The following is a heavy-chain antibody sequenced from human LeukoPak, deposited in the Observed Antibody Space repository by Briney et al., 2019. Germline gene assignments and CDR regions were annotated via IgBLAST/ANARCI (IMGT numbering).Heavy chain of an antibody. CDR1: GFTFSSYA. D-gene: IGHD4-17*01. J-gene: IGHJ4*02. CDR3: TTSRRNGDYLW. CDR2: IKSKTDGGTT. V-gene: IGHV3-15*01. Sequence: NPGGSLRLSCAASGFTFSSYAMSWVRQAPGKGLEWVGRIKSKTDGGTTDYAAPVKGRFTISRDDSKNTLYLQMNSLKTEDTAVYYCTTSRRNGDYLWWGQGTLVTVSS.